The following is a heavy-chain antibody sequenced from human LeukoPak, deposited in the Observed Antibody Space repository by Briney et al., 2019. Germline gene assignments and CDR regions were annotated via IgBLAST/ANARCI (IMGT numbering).Heavy chain of an antibody. V-gene: IGHV3-66*01. J-gene: IGHJ4*02. D-gene: IGHD3-16*01. Sequence: GGSLRLSCAASGFTFSSYAMSWLRRAPGKGLEWVSDLYSGSSTYYADSVKGRFTICRDNTKNTLYHQMSSLRAEDTAVYYCGRDYGDYWGQGTLVTVSS. CDR2: LYSGSST. CDR1: GFTFSSYA. CDR3: GRDYGDY.